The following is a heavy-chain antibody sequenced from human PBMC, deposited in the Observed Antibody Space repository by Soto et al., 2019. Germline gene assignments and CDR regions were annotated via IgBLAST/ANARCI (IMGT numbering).Heavy chain of an antibody. CDR1: GDSISNNNW. J-gene: IGHJ4*02. CDR3: ARAGRAVDFDY. V-gene: IGHV4-4*02. D-gene: IGHD6-19*01. Sequence: QVQLQESGPGLVKPSGTLSLTCVVSGDSISNNNWWSWVRQPPGKGLEWIGEIHHSGSTNYNPSLKSRVTLSLDKSKNEFSLKVSSVTAADTAVYYCARAGRAVDFDYWGQGALVTVSS. CDR2: IHHSGST.